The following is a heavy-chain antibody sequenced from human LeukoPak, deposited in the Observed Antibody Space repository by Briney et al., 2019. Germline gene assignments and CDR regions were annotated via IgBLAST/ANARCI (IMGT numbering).Heavy chain of an antibody. V-gene: IGHV1-69*05. D-gene: IGHD2-15*01. CDR2: IITIFGTA. CDR3: ARGVVVAATDRNYYYYYMDV. CDR1: GGTFSSYA. Sequence: SVKVSCKASGGTFSSYAISWVRQAPGQGLEWMGGIITIFGTANYAQKFQGRVTITTDESTSTAYMELSSLRSEDTAVYYCARGVVVAATDRNYYYYYMDVWGKGTTVTVSS. J-gene: IGHJ6*03.